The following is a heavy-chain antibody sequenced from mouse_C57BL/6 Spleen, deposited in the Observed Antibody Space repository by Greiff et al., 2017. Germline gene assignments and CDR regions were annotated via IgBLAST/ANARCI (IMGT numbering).Heavy chain of an antibody. Sequence: VQLQQPGAELVKPGASVKVSCKASGYTFTSYWMHWVKQRPGQGLEWIGRIHPSDSDTNYNQKFKGKATLTVDKSSSTAYMQLSSLTSEDSAVYYCASPYYYGSSYRWYFDVWGTGTTVTVSS. CDR3: ASPYYYGSSYRWYFDV. J-gene: IGHJ1*03. D-gene: IGHD1-1*01. CDR2: IHPSDSDT. CDR1: GYTFTSYW. V-gene: IGHV1-74*01.